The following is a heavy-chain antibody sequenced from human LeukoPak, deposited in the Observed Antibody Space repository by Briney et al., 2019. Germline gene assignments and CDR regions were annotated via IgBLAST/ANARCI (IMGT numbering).Heavy chain of an antibody. V-gene: IGHV1-2*02. J-gene: IGHJ3*02. D-gene: IGHD5-12*01. Sequence: GASVRVSCKASGYTFTGYYIQWVRPAPGQGLEWIGWINPNIGGTNYAQKFQGRITMTRDTSSSTVYMDLSSLTSDDTAVYFCARASGSGGYSAFDMWGQGTMVTVSS. CDR3: ARASGSGGYSAFDM. CDR2: INPNIGGT. CDR1: GYTFTGYY.